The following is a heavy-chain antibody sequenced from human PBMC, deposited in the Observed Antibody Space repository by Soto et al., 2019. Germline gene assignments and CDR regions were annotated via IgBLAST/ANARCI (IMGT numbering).Heavy chain of an antibody. CDR2: IIPIFGTA. CDR1: GGTFSSYA. V-gene: IGHV1-69*13. D-gene: IGHD3-9*01. Sequence: GASVKVSCKASGGTFSSYAISWVRQAPGQGLEWMGGIIPIFGTANYAQKFQGRVTITADESTSTAYMELSSLRSEDTAVYYCARVDDILTGYKVTAGYYYYGMDVWGQGTTVTVSS. CDR3: ARVDDILTGYKVTAGYYYYGMDV. J-gene: IGHJ6*02.